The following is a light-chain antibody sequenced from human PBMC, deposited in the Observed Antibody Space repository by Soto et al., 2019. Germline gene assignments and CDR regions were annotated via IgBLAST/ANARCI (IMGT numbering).Light chain of an antibody. Sequence: EIVVTQSPATLSLSPGERATLSCRASQSVSNFLDWYQQKPGQAPRLLIYDASNRATGIPARFTGSGSGTDFTLTISSLEPEDYAVYYCQHRYNWPRTFGQGTRLEIK. CDR1: QSVSNF. J-gene: IGKJ5*01. V-gene: IGKV3-11*01. CDR2: DAS. CDR3: QHRYNWPRT.